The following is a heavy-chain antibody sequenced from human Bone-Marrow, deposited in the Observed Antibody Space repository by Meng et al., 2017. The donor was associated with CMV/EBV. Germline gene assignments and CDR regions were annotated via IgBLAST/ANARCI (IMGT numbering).Heavy chain of an antibody. CDR1: GGSISNSTYY. V-gene: IGHV4-39*07. Sequence: SETLSLTCTVSGGSISNSTYYWDWIRQPPGKGLEWIGSSYHSGNTYYNPSLKSRVTISVDTSKNKFSLRLRSVTAADTAVYFCVRSRSWFDPWGQGTLVTVSS. CDR3: VRSRSWFDP. J-gene: IGHJ5*02. D-gene: IGHD2-2*01. CDR2: SYHSGNT.